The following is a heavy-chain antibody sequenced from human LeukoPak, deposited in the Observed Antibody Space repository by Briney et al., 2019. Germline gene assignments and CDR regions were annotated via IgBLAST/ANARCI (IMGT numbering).Heavy chain of an antibody. V-gene: IGHV4-34*01. D-gene: IGHD2-2*01. Sequence: SETLSLTCAVYGGSFSGYYWSWIRQPPGKGLEWTGEINHSGSTNYNPSLKSRVTISVDTSKNQFSLKLSSVTAADTAVYYCARGPDIVVVPAAIYYGMDVWGQGTTVTVSS. CDR2: INHSGST. CDR1: GGSFSGYY. CDR3: ARGPDIVVVPAAIYYGMDV. J-gene: IGHJ6*02.